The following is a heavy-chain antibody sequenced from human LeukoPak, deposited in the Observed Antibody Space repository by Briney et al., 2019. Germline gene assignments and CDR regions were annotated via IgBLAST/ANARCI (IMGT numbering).Heavy chain of an antibody. Sequence: GGSLRLSCAASGFTFSSYEMNWVRQAPGKGLEWVSYISSSGSTIYYADSVKGRFTISGDNAKNSLYLQMNSLRAEDTAVYYCVRCTFVLHKRCSAFDVWGQGTMVTVSA. CDR1: GFTFSSYE. CDR2: ISSSGSTI. J-gene: IGHJ3*01. V-gene: IGHV3-48*03. CDR3: VRCTFVLHKRCSAFDV. D-gene: IGHD1-1*01.